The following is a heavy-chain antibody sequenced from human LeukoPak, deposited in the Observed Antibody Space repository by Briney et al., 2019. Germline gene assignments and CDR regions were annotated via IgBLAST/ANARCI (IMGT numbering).Heavy chain of an antibody. Sequence: GGSLRLSCTASGFTFSTYSMNWVRQAPGKGLEWVSSITSSRIYIYYADSVKGRFTISRDNAKNSLYLQMNSLRAEDTAVYYCARDGSRGNLVTAPDFWGQGTLVTVSS. CDR2: ITSSRIYI. D-gene: IGHD2-21*02. CDR1: GFTFSTYS. J-gene: IGHJ4*02. CDR3: ARDGSRGNLVTAPDF. V-gene: IGHV3-21*01.